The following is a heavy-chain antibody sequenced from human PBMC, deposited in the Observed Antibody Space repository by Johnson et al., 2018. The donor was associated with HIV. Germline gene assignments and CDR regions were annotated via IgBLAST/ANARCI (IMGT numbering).Heavy chain of an antibody. CDR3: ARDQGVRAVDI. CDR1: GFTFSSYA. Sequence: QVQLVESGGGVVQPGRSLRLSCAASGFTFSSYAMHWVRQAPGKGLEWVAVISYDGSNKYYADSVKGRFTSSRDNSKNTLYLHMNSLRAEDTAVYYCARDQGVRAVDIWGQGTMVTVSS. D-gene: IGHD3-16*01. CDR2: ISYDGSNK. V-gene: IGHV3-30-3*01. J-gene: IGHJ3*02.